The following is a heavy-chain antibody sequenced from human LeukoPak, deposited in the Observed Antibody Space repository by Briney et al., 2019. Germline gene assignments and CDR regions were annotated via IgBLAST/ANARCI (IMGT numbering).Heavy chain of an antibody. Sequence: GGSLRLSCAASGFTFSDYYMSWIRQAPGKGLEWVSYISSSSSYTNYADSVKGRFTISRDNAKNSLYLQMNSLRAEDTAVYYCARGVGYSGYVLDYWGQGTLVTVSS. D-gene: IGHD5-12*01. J-gene: IGHJ4*02. CDR3: ARGVGYSGYVLDY. CDR1: GFTFSDYY. CDR2: ISSSSSYT. V-gene: IGHV3-11*06.